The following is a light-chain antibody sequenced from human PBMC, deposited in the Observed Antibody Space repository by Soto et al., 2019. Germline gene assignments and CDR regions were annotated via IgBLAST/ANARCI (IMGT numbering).Light chain of an antibody. V-gene: IGLV2-14*01. Sequence: QSALTQPASVSGSPGQSITISCTGTSSDVGGYKYVSWYQHHPGKAPKLMIYEVSNRPSGISNRCSGSKSGNTASLTISGVQAEDEADYYCSSYTSSSTYVFGTGTKVTVL. CDR3: SSYTSSSTYV. CDR1: SSDVGGYKY. CDR2: EVS. J-gene: IGLJ1*01.